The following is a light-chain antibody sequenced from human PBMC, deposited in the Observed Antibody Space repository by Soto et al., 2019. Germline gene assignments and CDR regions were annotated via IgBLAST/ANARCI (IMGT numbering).Light chain of an antibody. J-gene: IGKJ3*01. CDR1: QSISTW. CDR2: KAS. V-gene: IGKV1-5*03. CDR3: QQYKQ. Sequence: DIQLTQSPSTLSASVGDRVTITCRASQSISTWLAWYQQKPGKAPKLLIYKASSLQSGVPSRFSGSGSGTEFTLTISSLQPDDFATYYCQQYKQFGPGTKVDLK.